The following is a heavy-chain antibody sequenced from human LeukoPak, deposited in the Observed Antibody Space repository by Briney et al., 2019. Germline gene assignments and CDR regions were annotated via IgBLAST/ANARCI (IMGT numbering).Heavy chain of an antibody. V-gene: IGHV1-69*06. CDR1: GGTFSSYA. Sequence: SVKVSFKASGGTFSSYAISWVRQAPGQGLEWMGGIIPIFGTANYAQKFQGRVTITADKSTSTAYMELSSLRSEDTAVYYCARVWGEWFGIKTRIDPWGQGTLVTVSS. CDR3: ARVWGEWFGIKTRIDP. CDR2: IIPIFGTA. D-gene: IGHD3-10*01. J-gene: IGHJ5*02.